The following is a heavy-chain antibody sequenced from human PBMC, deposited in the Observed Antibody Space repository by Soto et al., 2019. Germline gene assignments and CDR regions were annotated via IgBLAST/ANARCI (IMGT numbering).Heavy chain of an antibody. J-gene: IGHJ3*02. V-gene: IGHV1-46*01. D-gene: IGHD3-22*01. CDR1: GYTFTSYY. Sequence: ASVKVSCKASGYTFTSYYMHWLRQAPGQGLEWMGIINPSGGSTSYAQKCQGRVTMTRDTSTSTVYMELSSLRSEDTAEYYCARDMIVVVRDAFDIWGQGTMVTVSS. CDR2: INPSGGST. CDR3: ARDMIVVVRDAFDI.